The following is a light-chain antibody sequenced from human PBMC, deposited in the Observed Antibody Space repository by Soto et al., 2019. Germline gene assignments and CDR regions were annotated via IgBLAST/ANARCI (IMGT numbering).Light chain of an antibody. J-gene: IGKJ5*01. Sequence: DIQMTQSPSSLSASVGDRVTITCRASQSISRYLDWYQQKPGKAPNLLIYVASSLQSEVQSRFSGSGSGTDFTLTITSLQPEDFATYYCQQSYGTPITFGQGTRLEIK. CDR2: VAS. CDR1: QSISRY. CDR3: QQSYGTPIT. V-gene: IGKV1-39*01.